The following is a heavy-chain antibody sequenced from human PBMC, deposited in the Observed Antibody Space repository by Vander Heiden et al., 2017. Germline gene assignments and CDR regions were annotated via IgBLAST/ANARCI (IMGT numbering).Heavy chain of an antibody. CDR2: ISGSGGST. V-gene: IGHV3-23*01. D-gene: IGHD3-22*01. CDR1: GFTFSSYA. CDR3: AQGKYYYDSSGYAFDY. J-gene: IGHJ4*02. Sequence: EVQLLESGGGLVQPGGSLRLSCAASGFTFSSYAMSGVRQAPGKGLEWVSAISGSGGSTYYADSVKGRFTISRDNSKNTLYLQMNSLRAEDTAVYYCAQGKYYYDSSGYAFDYWGQGTLVTVSS.